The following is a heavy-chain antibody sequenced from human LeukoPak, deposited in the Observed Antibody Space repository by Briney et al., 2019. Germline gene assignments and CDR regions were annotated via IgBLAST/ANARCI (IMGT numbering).Heavy chain of an antibody. V-gene: IGHV1-69*13. CDR2: IIPIFGTA. CDR1: GGTFSSYA. Sequence: AASVKVSCKASGGTFSSYAISWVRQAPGQGLEWMGGIIPIFGTANYAQKFQGRVTITADESTSTAYMELSSLRSEDTAVYYCARGTKAAAAPYYGMDVWGQGTTVTVSS. J-gene: IGHJ6*02. D-gene: IGHD6-13*01. CDR3: ARGTKAAAAPYYGMDV.